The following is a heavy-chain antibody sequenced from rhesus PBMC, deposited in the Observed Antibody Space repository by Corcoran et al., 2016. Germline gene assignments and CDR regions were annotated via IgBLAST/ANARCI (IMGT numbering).Heavy chain of an antibody. CDR1: GFTFSSYW. D-gene: IGHD3-22*01. V-gene: IGHV3S42*01. CDR2: INSGGGSS. J-gene: IGHJ4*01. Sequence: EVQLVESGGGLAKPGGSLRLSCAASGFTFSSYWMNWVRQIPGKGLEWISAINSGGGSSYYADSVKGRFTISRDNSKNTLSLQMNSLRAEDTAVYYCAKSNWCDYYIDYWGQGVLVTVSS. CDR3: AKSNWCDYYIDY.